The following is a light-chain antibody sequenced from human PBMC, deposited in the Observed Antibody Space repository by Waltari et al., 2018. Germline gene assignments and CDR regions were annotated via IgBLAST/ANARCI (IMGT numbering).Light chain of an antibody. V-gene: IGKV1-9*01. CDR1: QDISTY. CDR2: AVS. CDR3: QQLSGYPFT. J-gene: IGKJ3*01. Sequence: DIQLTQSPSFLSASVGVRVTITCRASQDISTYFAWYQQKPGKAPKLLIHAVSTLQAGVPSRFSGGGSGTEFTLTISSLQPEDFATYYCQQLSGYPFTFGPGTKVDIK.